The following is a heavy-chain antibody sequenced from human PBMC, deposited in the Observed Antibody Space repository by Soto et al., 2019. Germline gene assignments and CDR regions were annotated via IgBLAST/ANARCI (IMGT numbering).Heavy chain of an antibody. J-gene: IGHJ4*02. Sequence: SETLSLTCAVSAYSISSGYYWCWIRQPPGKGLEWIGRIYHSARTNYNPSLTSRVSISVDTSKNQYSVKLSCVTAADTAVYYCARDKGYAFWSGHVFGYWGQGTLVTVSS. CDR1: AYSISSGYY. V-gene: IGHV4-38-2*02. CDR3: ARDKGYAFWSGHVFGY. CDR2: IYHSART. D-gene: IGHD3-3*01.